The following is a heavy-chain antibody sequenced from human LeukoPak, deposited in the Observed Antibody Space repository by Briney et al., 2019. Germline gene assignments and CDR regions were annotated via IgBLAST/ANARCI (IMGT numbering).Heavy chain of an antibody. J-gene: IGHJ6*02. CDR3: ARDSGRATIYYYYGMDV. Sequence: GSLRLSCAASGFTFSSYGMHWVRQAPGKGLEWVAVIWYDGSNKYYAVSVKGRFTISRDNSKNTLYLQMNSLRAEDTAVYYCARDSGRATIYYYYGMDVWGQGTTVTVSS. CDR2: IWYDGSNK. D-gene: IGHD5-12*01. V-gene: IGHV3-33*01. CDR1: GFTFSSYG.